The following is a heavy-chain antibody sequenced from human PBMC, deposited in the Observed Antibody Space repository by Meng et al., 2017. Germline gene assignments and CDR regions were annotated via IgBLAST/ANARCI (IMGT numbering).Heavy chain of an antibody. CDR2: MNTNSGNT. Sequence: ASVKVSCKASGYTFTSYDINWVRQATGQGLEWMGWMNTNSGNTGYAQKFQGRVTITRNTSISTAYMELSSLRSEDTAVYYCARFLNYYYGMDVWGQGTTVTVSS. CDR3: ARFLNYYYGMDV. J-gene: IGHJ6*02. V-gene: IGHV1-8*03. CDR1: GYTFTSYD.